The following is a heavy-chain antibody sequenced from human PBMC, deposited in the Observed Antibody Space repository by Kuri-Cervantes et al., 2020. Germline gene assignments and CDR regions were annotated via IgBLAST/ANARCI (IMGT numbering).Heavy chain of an antibody. J-gene: IGHJ6*03. CDR1: GYTLTELS. D-gene: IGHD1-7*01. CDR3: ARGGPWNSYYYYYYMDV. V-gene: IGHV1-24*01. Sequence: ASVKVSCKVSGYTLTELSMHWVRQAPGKGLEWMGGFDPEDGETIYAQKFQGRVTMTRNTSISTAYMELSSLRSEDTAVYYCARGGPWNSYYYYYYMDVWGKGTTVTVSS. CDR2: FDPEDGET.